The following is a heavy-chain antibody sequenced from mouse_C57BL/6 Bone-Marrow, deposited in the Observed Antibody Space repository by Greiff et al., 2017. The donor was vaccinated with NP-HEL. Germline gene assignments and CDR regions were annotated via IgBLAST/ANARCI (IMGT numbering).Heavy chain of an antibody. CDR2: IDPSDSYT. V-gene: IGHV1-50*01. Sequence: VQLQQSGAELVKPGASVKLSCKASGYTFTSYWMQWVKQRPGQGLEWIGEIDPSDSYTNYNQKFKGKATLTVDTSSSTAYMQLSSLTSEDSAVYYCAREGRPYYAMDYWGQGTSVTVSS. D-gene: IGHD3-3*01. CDR1: GYTFTSYW. J-gene: IGHJ4*01. CDR3: AREGRPYYAMDY.